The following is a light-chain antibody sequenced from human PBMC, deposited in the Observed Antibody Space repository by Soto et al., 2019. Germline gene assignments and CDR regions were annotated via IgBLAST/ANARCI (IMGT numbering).Light chain of an antibody. CDR3: XSYKSSSTLPYV. V-gene: IGLV2-14*01. Sequence: QSALTQPASVSGSPGQSITISCTGTSSDVGGYNLVSWYQQYPDKAPKLMIFDVNTRPSGVSNRFSGSKSGNTASLTISGLXXXXXXXXYXXSYKSSSTLPYVFGTGTKVTVL. J-gene: IGLJ1*01. CDR2: DVN. CDR1: SSDVGGYNL.